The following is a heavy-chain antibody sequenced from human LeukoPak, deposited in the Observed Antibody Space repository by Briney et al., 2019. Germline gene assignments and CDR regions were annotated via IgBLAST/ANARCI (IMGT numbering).Heavy chain of an antibody. CDR1: GYTFTGYY. J-gene: IGHJ6*03. CDR2: INPNSGGT. CDR3: ARDRVVVVPAADLYYYYYYMDV. V-gene: IGHV1-2*02. D-gene: IGHD2-2*01. Sequence: ASVKVSCKASGYTFTGYYMHWVRQAPGQGLEGMGWINPNSGGTNYAQKFQGRVTMTRDTSISTAYMELSRLRSDDTAVYYCARDRVVVVPAADLYYYYYYMDVWGKGTTVTVSS.